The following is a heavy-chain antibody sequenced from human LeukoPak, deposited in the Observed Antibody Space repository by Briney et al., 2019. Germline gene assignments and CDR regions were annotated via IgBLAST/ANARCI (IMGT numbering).Heavy chain of an antibody. CDR2: IWHDGSIE. Sequence: GRSLRLSCAASGFTFSGSDMHWVRQAPGKGLKWVAVIWHDGSIESYADSVKGRFTVSGDNSKTTLYLQMNSLRAEDTAVYYCARLKGERSLFEYWGQGTLVTVSS. J-gene: IGHJ4*02. D-gene: IGHD2-21*01. V-gene: IGHV3-33*01. CDR3: ARLKGERSLFEY. CDR1: GFTFSGSD.